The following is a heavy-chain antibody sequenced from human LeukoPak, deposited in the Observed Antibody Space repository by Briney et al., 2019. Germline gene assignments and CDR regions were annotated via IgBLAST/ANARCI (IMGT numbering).Heavy chain of an antibody. J-gene: IGHJ4*02. CDR3: ARDPDSSGYYADY. D-gene: IGHD3-22*01. CDR2: ISSSGNAI. CDR1: GFPFSSYE. V-gene: IGHV3-48*03. Sequence: GGSLRLSCAASGFPFSSYEMNWVRQAPGKGLEWVSYISSSGNAIYYADSVKGRFTISRDNAKNSLYLQMNSLRAEDTAVYYCARDPDSSGYYADYWGQGTLVTVSS.